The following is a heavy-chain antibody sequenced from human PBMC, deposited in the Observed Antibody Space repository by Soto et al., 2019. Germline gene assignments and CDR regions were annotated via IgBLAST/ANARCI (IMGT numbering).Heavy chain of an antibody. CDR3: ARKSYGSGSYYRFTWRFDP. J-gene: IGHJ5*02. CDR2: INHSGST. D-gene: IGHD3-10*01. V-gene: IGHV4-34*01. Sequence: PSETLSLTCAVYGGSFSGYYWSWIRQPPGKGREWIGEINHSGSTNYNPSLKSRVTISVDTSKNQFSLKLSSVTAADTAVYYCARKSYGSGSYYRFTWRFDPWGQGTLVTVSS. CDR1: GGSFSGYY.